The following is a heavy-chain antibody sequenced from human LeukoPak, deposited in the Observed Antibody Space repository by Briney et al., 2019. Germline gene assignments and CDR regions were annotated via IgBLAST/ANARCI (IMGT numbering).Heavy chain of an antibody. CDR1: GGSISSSSYY. V-gene: IGHV4-39*07. Sequence: SETLSLTCTVSGGSISSSSYYWGWIRQPPGKGLEWIGSIYYSGSTYYNPSLKSRVTISVDTSKNQFSLKLSSVTAADTAVYYCARALEMATDYWGQGTLVTVSS. CDR3: ARALEMATDY. J-gene: IGHJ4*02. CDR2: IYYSGST. D-gene: IGHD5-24*01.